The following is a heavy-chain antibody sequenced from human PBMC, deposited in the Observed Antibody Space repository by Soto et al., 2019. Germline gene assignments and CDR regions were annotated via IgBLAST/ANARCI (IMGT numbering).Heavy chain of an antibody. CDR1: GDSVNSRSYY. CDR2: IYFSGST. J-gene: IGHJ4*02. CDR3: ARINWSGSRWYYFDY. V-gene: IGHV4-61*01. D-gene: IGHD6-13*01. Sequence: SETLCLTCTVSGDSVNSRSYYWSWIRQPPGKGLEWIGYIYFSGSTTYNPSLKSRLTISVDTSKNQFSLNLNSVTAADTSVYYCARINWSGSRWYYFDYWGQATLVTVYS.